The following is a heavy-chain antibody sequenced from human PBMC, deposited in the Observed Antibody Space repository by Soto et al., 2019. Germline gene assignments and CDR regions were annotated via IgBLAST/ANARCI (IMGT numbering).Heavy chain of an antibody. Sequence: SETLSLTCAVYGGSFSGYYWTWIRQPPGTGLEWIGEINHSGSTNYNPSLKSRVTISVDTSKNQFSLKLTSVTAADTAVYYCAKASEPWYYDSSGMFDYWGQGTLVTVSS. V-gene: IGHV4-34*01. CDR2: INHSGST. CDR1: GGSFSGYY. CDR3: AKASEPWYYDSSGMFDY. J-gene: IGHJ4*02. D-gene: IGHD3-22*01.